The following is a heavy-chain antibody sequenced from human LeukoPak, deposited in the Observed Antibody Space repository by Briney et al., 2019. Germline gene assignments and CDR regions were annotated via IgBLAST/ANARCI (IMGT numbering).Heavy chain of an antibody. V-gene: IGHV3-30*03. CDR1: GFTFSSYA. D-gene: IGHD3-16*01. CDR3: AREAAWGNWYFDL. CDR2: IGDTGRAK. J-gene: IGHJ2*01. Sequence: GGSLRLSCAASGFTFSSYAMSWVRQAPGKGLEWVAVIGDTGRAKYYADSVGGRFTASRDNSKNTLYLEMNSLRYDDTALYYCAREAAWGNWYFDLWGRGTLVTVSS.